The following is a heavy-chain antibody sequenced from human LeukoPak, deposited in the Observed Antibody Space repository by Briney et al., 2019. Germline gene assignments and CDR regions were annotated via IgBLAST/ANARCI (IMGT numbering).Heavy chain of an antibody. Sequence: PGGSLRLSCAASGFTFSSYGMHWVRQAPGKGLEWVAFIRYDGSNKYYADSVKGRFTISRDNSKNTLYLQMNSLRAEDTAVYYCAREPYCGGDCYSDYWGQGTLVTVSS. CDR1: GFTFSSYG. V-gene: IGHV3-30*02. CDR2: IRYDGSNK. J-gene: IGHJ4*02. D-gene: IGHD2-21*02. CDR3: AREPYCGGDCYSDY.